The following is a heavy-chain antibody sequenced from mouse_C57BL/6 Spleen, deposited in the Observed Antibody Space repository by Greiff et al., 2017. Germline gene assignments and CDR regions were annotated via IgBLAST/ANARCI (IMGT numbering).Heavy chain of an antibody. CDR2: ISSGSSTI. CDR3: ARGAFAY. Sequence: EVQGVESGGGLVKPGGSLKLSCAASGFTFSDYGMPWVRQAPEKGLVWVAYISSGSSTIYYADTVKGRFTISRDNAKTTLFLQMTRLRSEDTAMYYCARGAFAYWGQGTLVTVSA. V-gene: IGHV5-17*01. J-gene: IGHJ3*01. CDR1: GFTFSDYG.